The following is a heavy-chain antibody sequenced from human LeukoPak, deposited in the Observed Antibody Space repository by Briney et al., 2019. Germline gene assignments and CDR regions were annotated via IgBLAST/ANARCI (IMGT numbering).Heavy chain of an antibody. CDR3: ARVPAGDYYYGMDV. J-gene: IGHJ6*02. CDR2: MNPNSANT. CDR1: GYTFTTYE. D-gene: IGHD2-2*01. Sequence: ASVKVSCKASGYTFTTYEINWVRQATGKGLEWMGWMNPNSANTGYAQKFQGRVTITRNTSISTAYMELSSLRSEDTAVYYCARVPAGDYYYGMDVWGQGTTVTVSS. V-gene: IGHV1-8*01.